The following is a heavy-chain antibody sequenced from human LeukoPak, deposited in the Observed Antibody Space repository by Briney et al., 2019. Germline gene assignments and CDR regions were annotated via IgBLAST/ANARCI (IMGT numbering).Heavy chain of an antibody. Sequence: GGSLRLSCAASGFTFSSYSMNWVRQAPGKGLEWVSYISSSGSTTYYAHSVKGRFTISRDNAKNSLYLQMNSLRAEDTAVYYCARDDEQWLVSYGFDYWGQGILVTVSS. CDR2: ISSSGSTT. CDR3: ARDDEQWLVSYGFDY. J-gene: IGHJ4*02. D-gene: IGHD6-19*01. CDR1: GFTFSSYS. V-gene: IGHV3-48*04.